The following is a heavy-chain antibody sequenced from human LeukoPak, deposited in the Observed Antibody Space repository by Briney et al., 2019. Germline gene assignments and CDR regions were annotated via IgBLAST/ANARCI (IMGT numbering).Heavy chain of an antibody. CDR3: ARWGKYYYDSSGYYY. V-gene: IGHV1-2*02. CDR2: IHPNSGGT. D-gene: IGHD3-22*01. CDR1: GYTFTGYY. Sequence: ASVKVSCTASGYTFTGYYMHWVRQAPGQGLEWMGWIHPNSGGTKYAQRFQGRVTATRDTSISTVYMELSRLRSDDTAVYYCARWGKYYYDSSGYYYWGQGTMVSVSS. J-gene: IGHJ4*02.